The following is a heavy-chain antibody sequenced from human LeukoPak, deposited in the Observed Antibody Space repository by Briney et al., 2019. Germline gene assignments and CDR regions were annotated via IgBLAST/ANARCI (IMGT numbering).Heavy chain of an antibody. J-gene: IGHJ4*02. V-gene: IGHV5-51*01. CDR1: GYSFTSYW. Sequence: KVGESLKISCQGSGYSFTSYWIAWVRQMPGKGLEWMAIIYPADSDTRYSPSFQGQVTISADKSINTAYLQWSSLKASDTATYYCARPDSSGYYVVWGQGTLVTVSS. CDR3: ARPDSSGYYVV. CDR2: IYPADSDT. D-gene: IGHD6-19*01.